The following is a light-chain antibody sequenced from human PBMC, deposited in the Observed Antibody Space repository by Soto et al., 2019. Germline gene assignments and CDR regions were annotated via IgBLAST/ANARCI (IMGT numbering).Light chain of an antibody. CDR1: QSISIW. CDR3: QHYHDFPWT. J-gene: IGKJ1*01. Sequence: DIQMTQSPSTLSASVGDRVTITCRASQSISIWLAWYQQRPGKAPNLLIYAASSLQSGVPSRFSGSGFGTEFTLTITSLQPDDFATYYCQHYHDFPWTFGQGTKV. V-gene: IGKV1-5*03. CDR2: AAS.